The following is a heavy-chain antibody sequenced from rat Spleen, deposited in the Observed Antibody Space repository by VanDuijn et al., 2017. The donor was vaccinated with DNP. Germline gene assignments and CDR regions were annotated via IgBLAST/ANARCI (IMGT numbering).Heavy chain of an antibody. Sequence: QVQLKESGPGLVQPSQTLSLTCTVSGLSLISNSISWIRQPPGKGLEWMATIWSNGGTDYNLAIKSRLSISRDTSKSQVFLKMNSLQTEDTAMYFCARDDSRSPFAYWGQGTLVTVSS. CDR3: ARDDSRSPFAY. CDR1: GLSLISNS. CDR2: IWSNGGT. J-gene: IGHJ3*01. D-gene: IGHD1-2*01. V-gene: IGHV2-47*01.